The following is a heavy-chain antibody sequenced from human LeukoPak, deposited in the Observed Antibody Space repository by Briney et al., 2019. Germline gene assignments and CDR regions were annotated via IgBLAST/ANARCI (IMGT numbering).Heavy chain of an antibody. D-gene: IGHD5-24*01. V-gene: IGHV3-23*01. CDR3: AKAGDAWGYNSPLGGRFDY. CDR2: ISGSGVST. CDR1: GFTFSSYA. Sequence: PGASLRLSCAASGFTFSSYAMSWVRQAPGRGLEWVSAISGSGVSTYYADSVKGRFTISRDNSKNRLYLQMNSLRAEDTAVYYCAKAGDAWGYNSPLGGRFDYWGQGTLVTVSS. J-gene: IGHJ4*02.